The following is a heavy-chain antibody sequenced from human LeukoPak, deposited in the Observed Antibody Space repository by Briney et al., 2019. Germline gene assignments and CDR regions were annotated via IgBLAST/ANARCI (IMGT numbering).Heavy chain of an antibody. CDR1: GYTFTGYY. Sequence: ASVKVSCKASGYTFTGYYMHWLRQAPGQGLEWMGWIISNSGATNYAQKFQGRVTMTRDTSISTAYMELNRLGSDDTAVYYCVREGIGTSLDYWGQGTLVTVSS. V-gene: IGHV1-2*02. D-gene: IGHD6-13*01. CDR2: IISNSGAT. J-gene: IGHJ4*02. CDR3: VREGIGTSLDY.